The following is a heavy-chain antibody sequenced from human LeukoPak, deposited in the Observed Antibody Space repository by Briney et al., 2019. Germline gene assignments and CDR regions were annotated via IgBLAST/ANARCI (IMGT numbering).Heavy chain of an antibody. CDR2: IYYSGST. J-gene: IGHJ4*02. CDR3: ARVSTYSSGWYGIDY. D-gene: IGHD6-19*01. Sequence: SETLSLTCTVSGGSISSYYWSWIRQPPGKGLEWIGYIYYSGSTNYYPSLKSRVTISVDTSKNQFSLKLSSVTAADTAVYYCARVSTYSSGWYGIDYWGQGTLVTVSS. V-gene: IGHV4-59*08. CDR1: GGSISSYY.